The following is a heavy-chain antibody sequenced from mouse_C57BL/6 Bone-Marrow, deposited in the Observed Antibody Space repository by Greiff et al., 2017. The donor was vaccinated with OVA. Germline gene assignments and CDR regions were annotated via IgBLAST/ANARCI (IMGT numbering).Heavy chain of an antibody. CDR3: ARFRSSGYVAWFAY. Sequence: VQLVESGAELVRPGTSVKVSCKASGYAFTNYLIEWVKQRPGQGLEWIGVINPGSGGTNYNEKFKGKATLTADKSYSTAYMQLSSLTSEDSAVYFCARFRSSGYVAWFAYWGQGTLVTVSA. V-gene: IGHV1-54*01. J-gene: IGHJ3*01. CDR1: GYAFTNYL. D-gene: IGHD3-2*02. CDR2: INPGSGGT.